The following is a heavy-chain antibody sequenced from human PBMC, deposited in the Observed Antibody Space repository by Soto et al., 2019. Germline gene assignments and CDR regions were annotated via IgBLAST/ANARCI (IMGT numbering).Heavy chain of an antibody. J-gene: IGHJ4*02. D-gene: IGHD6-6*01. CDR1: GGSVSSGGYS. Sequence: QLQLQESGSGLVKPSQNLSLTCADSGGSVSSGGYSWSFIRQPPGKGLEWIGYIYHSGSTYYNPSLKSRVTISVDRSKNQFSLKLSSVTAADTAVYYCAGGIAARPLGYWGQGTLVTVSS. CDR2: IYHSGST. V-gene: IGHV4-30-2*01. CDR3: AGGIAARPLGY.